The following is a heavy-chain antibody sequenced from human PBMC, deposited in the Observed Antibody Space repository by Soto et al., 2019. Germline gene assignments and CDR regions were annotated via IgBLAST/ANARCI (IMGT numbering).Heavy chain of an antibody. J-gene: IGHJ6*02. CDR3: ARTSSSPNYYYYYGMDV. Sequence: SGPTLVNPTHTLTLTCTFSGFSLSTSGMCVSWIRQPPGKALEWLALIDWDDDKYYSTSLKTRLTISKDTSKNQVVLTMTNMDPVDTATYYCARTSSSPNYYYYYGMDVWGQGTTVTVSS. CDR1: GFSLSTSGMC. D-gene: IGHD6-6*01. V-gene: IGHV2-70*01. CDR2: IDWDDDK.